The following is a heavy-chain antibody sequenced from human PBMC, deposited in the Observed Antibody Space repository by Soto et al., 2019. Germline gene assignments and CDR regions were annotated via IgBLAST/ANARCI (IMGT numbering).Heavy chain of an antibody. V-gene: IGHV1-46*01. CDR1: GYTFTSYY. CDR3: ARGVAAAGTFDY. D-gene: IGHD6-13*01. CDR2: INPGGGST. Sequence: ASLKVSCKASGYTFTSYYMHWVRQAPGQGLEWMGIINPGGGSTSYAQKFQGRVTMTRDTSTSTVYMELSSLRSEDTAVYYCARGVAAAGTFDYWGQGTLVTVSS. J-gene: IGHJ4*02.